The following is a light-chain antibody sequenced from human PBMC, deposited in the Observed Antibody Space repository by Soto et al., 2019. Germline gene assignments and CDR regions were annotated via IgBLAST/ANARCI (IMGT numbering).Light chain of an antibody. J-gene: IGKJ5*01. V-gene: IGKV3-15*01. Sequence: EVVMTQSPATLSVSLGDRATLSCRASQSVSSNLAWYQQKPGQAPRLLIYGASTRATGIPARFSGSGSGTEFTLPISSLQSEDFAVYSCQQYNNWPPITFGQGTRLEIK. CDR2: GAS. CDR3: QQYNNWPPIT. CDR1: QSVSSN.